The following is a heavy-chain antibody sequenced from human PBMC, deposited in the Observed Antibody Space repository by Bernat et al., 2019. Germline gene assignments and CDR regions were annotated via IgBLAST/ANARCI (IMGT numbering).Heavy chain of an antibody. J-gene: IGHJ4*02. CDR1: GFTLSGYR. CDR3: ARARVVVTGSGGKDC. Sequence: HVQLVESGGGVVQPGRSLRLSCAASGFTLSGYRMHLVRQAPGKGLEWVAVICYDGTNIYYADSVKGRFTISRDISRNTLYLQMKRLRAEDTAVYYCARARVVVTGSGGKDCWGQGTLVTVSS. CDR2: ICYDGTNI. V-gene: IGHV3-33*01. D-gene: IGHD2-2*01.